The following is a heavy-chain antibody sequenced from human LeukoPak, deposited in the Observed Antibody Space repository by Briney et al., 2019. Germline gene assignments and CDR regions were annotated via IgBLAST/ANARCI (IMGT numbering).Heavy chain of an antibody. CDR3: ARLDCSTTSCSLPG. J-gene: IGHJ4*02. V-gene: IGHV4-31*03. CDR2: IYYSGST. D-gene: IGHD2-2*01. Sequence: PSETLSLTCTVSGGSISSGGYYWSWIRQHPGKGLEWIGYIYYSGSTYYNPSLKSRVTISVDTSKNQFSLKLSSVTAADTAVYYCARLDCSTTSCSLPGWGQGTLVTVSS. CDR1: GGSISSGGYY.